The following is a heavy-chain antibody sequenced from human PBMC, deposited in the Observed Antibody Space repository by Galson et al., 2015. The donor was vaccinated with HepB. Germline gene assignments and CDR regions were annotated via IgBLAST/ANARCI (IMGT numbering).Heavy chain of an antibody. D-gene: IGHD2-15*01. CDR1: GYTFTNYV. Sequence: SVKVSCKASGYTFTNYVLRWVRQAPGERLEWMGWINAGTGNTKYSPKFQGRVTITRDTSASTVYMELSGLRFEDTAVYYCARDITDNRYCSGIACYFDFWGREPGSPSPQ. J-gene: IGHJ4*02. CDR2: INAGTGNT. V-gene: IGHV1-3*01. CDR3: ARDITDNRYCSGIACYFDF.